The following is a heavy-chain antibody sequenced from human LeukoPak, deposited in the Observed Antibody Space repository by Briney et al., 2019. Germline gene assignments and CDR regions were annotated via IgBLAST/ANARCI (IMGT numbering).Heavy chain of an antibody. CDR1: GFTFSSCA. J-gene: IGHJ4*02. CDR2: ISDDGRKK. D-gene: IGHD2-15*01. Sequence: GGSLRLSCAASGFTFSSCAMYWVRQAPGKGLEWVALISDDGRKKYYIDSVGRFTISRDNSKNTVYLQMDSLRVEDTAMYYCAREKCSGGTCYSTVDYWGQGTLVTVSS. CDR3: AREKCSGGTCYSTVDY. V-gene: IGHV3-30*04.